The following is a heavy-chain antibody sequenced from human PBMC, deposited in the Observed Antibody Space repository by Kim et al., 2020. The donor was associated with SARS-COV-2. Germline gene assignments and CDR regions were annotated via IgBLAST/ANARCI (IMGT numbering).Heavy chain of an antibody. V-gene: IGHV5-51*01. Sequence: GESLKISCKGSEYTFPTYWIGWVRQMPGKGLEWMGIIYPGDSDTRYSPSFQGHVTISAYKSTTTAYLQWSSLKASDTAMYYCARSAGPYDYYFDYWGQGTLVTVSS. CDR1: EYTFPTYW. CDR2: IYPGDSDT. J-gene: IGHJ4*02. D-gene: IGHD3-16*01. CDR3: ARSAGPYDYYFDY.